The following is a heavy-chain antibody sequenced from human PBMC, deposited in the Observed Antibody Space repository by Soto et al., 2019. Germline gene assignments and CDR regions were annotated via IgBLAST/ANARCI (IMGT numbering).Heavy chain of an antibody. V-gene: IGHV3-7*01. CDR2: IKQDGSEK. J-gene: IGHJ6*02. Sequence: GSLRLSCAASGFTFSTYWMNWVRQAPGKGLEWVANIKQDGSEKYYVDSVKGRFAISRDNAKDSLFLQMNNLRAEDTAVYYCVRDWSTFWGMDVWGRGTTVTVAS. CDR3: VRDWSTFWGMDV. CDR1: GFTFSTYW.